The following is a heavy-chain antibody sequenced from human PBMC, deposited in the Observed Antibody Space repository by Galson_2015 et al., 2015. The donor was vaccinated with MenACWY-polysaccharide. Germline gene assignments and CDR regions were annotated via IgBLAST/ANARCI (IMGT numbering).Heavy chain of an antibody. D-gene: IGHD6-6*01. V-gene: IGHV1-18*01. CDR1: GYSFTTFG. CDR3: ARDLIAVRPGWFDP. J-gene: IGHJ5*02. CDR2: ISAYNGNT. Sequence: SVKVSCKASGYSFTTFGISWVRQAPGQGLEWMGWISAYNGNTNYAQKLQGRVTMTTDTSTSTAYMELRSLTSDDTAVYYCARDLIAVRPGWFDPWGQGTLVTASS.